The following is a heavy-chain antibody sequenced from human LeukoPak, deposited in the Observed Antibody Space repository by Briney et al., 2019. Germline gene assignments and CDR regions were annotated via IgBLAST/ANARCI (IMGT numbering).Heavy chain of an antibody. CDR1: GYTFSSYE. CDR3: ARDYCSSTSCYSPGMDV. Sequence: GGSLRLSCAGSGYTFSSYEMNWVRQAPGKGLEWVSYISSSGSTIYYADSVKGRFTISRDNAKNSLYLQMNSLRAEDTAVYYCARDYCSSTSCYSPGMDVWGQGTTVTVSS. J-gene: IGHJ6*02. D-gene: IGHD2-2*02. V-gene: IGHV3-48*03. CDR2: ISSSGSTI.